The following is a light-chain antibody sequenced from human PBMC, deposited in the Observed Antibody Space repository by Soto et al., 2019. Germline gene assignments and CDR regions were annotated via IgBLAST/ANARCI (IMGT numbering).Light chain of an antibody. Sequence: SYELTQPPSVSVSPGQTASITCSGDKLGDKYACWYQQKPGQSPVLAIYQDRKRPSGIPERFSGSNSGNTATLTISGTQAMDEADYYCQAWDSSHVVFGGGTKVTVL. J-gene: IGLJ2*01. CDR1: KLGDKY. V-gene: IGLV3-1*01. CDR2: QDR. CDR3: QAWDSSHVV.